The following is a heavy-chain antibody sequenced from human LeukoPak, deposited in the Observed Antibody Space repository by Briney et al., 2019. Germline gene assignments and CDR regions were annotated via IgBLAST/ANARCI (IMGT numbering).Heavy chain of an antibody. D-gene: IGHD2-15*01. V-gene: IGHV4-34*01. Sequence: SETLSLTCAAYGGSFNNSYWTWIRQSPGKGLEWIGEINHNGTTRFNKPLKSRVTISIDTSKNQFSLKLYAVTAADTAVYYCARFGDCSDGLCFYYLDPWGQGTLVTVSS. CDR3: ARFGDCSDGLCFYYLDP. J-gene: IGHJ5*02. CDR2: INHNGTT. CDR1: GGSFNNSY.